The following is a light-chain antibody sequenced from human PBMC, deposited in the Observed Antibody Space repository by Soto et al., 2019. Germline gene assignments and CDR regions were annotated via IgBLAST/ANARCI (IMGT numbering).Light chain of an antibody. Sequence: QSVLTQPPSASGTPGQRVTISCSGSSSNIGSNYVYWYQQLPGTAPKLLIHNNNQRPSGVPDRFSGSKSGTSASLAISGLRSEDEADYYCAAWDDSLSGPVVFGGGTKLTVL. CDR3: AAWDDSLSGPVV. CDR2: NNN. J-gene: IGLJ2*01. CDR1: SSNIGSNY. V-gene: IGLV1-47*02.